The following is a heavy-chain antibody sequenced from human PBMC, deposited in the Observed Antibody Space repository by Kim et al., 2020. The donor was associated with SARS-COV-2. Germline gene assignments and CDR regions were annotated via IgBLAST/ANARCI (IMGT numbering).Heavy chain of an antibody. J-gene: IGHJ6*03. D-gene: IGHD6-19*01. CDR1: VGSFNAHK. V-gene: IGHV4-34*01. CDR3: ARGARHLGQSSGWFGPQYYYDYMAV. Sequence: SETLSLTCAVYVGSFNAHKWNWIRQPPGKGLEWIGEINYSGDTSYNSSLQGRITLSIDTSKNQFSLKLTSVTAADTAVYYCARGARHLGQSSGWFGPQYYYDYMAVWGKGTTVTVSS. CDR2: INYSGDT.